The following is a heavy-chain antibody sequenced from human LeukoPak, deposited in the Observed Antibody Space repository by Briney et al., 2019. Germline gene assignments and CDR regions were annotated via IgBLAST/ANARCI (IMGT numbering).Heavy chain of an antibody. D-gene: IGHD2-2*01. CDR1: GYTFTGYY. CDR2: INPNSGGT. CDR3: ARANGHIVVVPAALDYYYYMDV. Sequence: ASVKVSCKASGYTFTGYYMHWVRQAPGQGLEWMGWINPNSGGTNYAQKFQGRVTMTRDTSISTAYMELSRLRSDDTAVYYCARANGHIVVVPAALDYYYYMDVWGKGTTVTVSS. J-gene: IGHJ6*03. V-gene: IGHV1-2*02.